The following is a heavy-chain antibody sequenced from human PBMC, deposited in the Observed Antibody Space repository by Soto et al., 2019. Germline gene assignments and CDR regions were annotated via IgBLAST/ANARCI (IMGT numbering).Heavy chain of an antibody. V-gene: IGHV1-18*01. Sequence: QVQLVQSGAEVKKPGASVKVSCKASGYTFTSYGISWVRQAPGQGLEWMGWISAYNGNTNYAQKPQGRVTMPTDTPTSTAYMELRSLRSDDTAVYYCARVRAYCSSTSCYTFDYGGQGTLVTVSS. D-gene: IGHD2-2*02. CDR2: ISAYNGNT. J-gene: IGHJ4*02. CDR3: ARVRAYCSSTSCYTFDY. CDR1: GYTFTSYG.